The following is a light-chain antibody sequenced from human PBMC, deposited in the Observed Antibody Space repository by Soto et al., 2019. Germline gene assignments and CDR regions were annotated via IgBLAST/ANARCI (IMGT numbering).Light chain of an antibody. CDR3: AAWDDSLKEV. Sequence: QSVLTQPPSASGTPGQKVTISCSGSSSNIGSNTVNWYQQLPGTAPKLLIYSNNQRPSGVPDRFSGSKSGASASLAISGFQSEDEADYYFAAWDDSLKEVFGGGTKRTVL. V-gene: IGLV1-44*01. CDR2: SNN. CDR1: SSNIGSNT. J-gene: IGLJ2*01.